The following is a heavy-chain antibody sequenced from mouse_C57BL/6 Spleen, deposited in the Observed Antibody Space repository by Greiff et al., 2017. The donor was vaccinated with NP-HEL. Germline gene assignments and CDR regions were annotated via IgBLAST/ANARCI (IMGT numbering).Heavy chain of an antibody. V-gene: IGHV1-74*01. J-gene: IGHJ2*01. Sequence: VQLQQPGAELVKPGASVKVSCKASGYTFTSYWMHWVKQRPGQGLEWIGRINPSDSDTNYNQKFKGKATLTVDTSSSTAYMQLSSLTSEDSAVYYCAIRNRASYFDYWGKGTTLTVSS. CDR3: AIRNRASYFDY. CDR1: GYTFTSYW. D-gene: IGHD3-1*01. CDR2: INPSDSDT.